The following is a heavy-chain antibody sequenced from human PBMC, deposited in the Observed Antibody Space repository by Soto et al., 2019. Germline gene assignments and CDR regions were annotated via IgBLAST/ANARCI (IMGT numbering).Heavy chain of an antibody. Sequence: HPGGSLRLSCAASGFSFSNYWMHWVRQVPGKGLVWVSVINSDGSITRDADSVKGRFTISRDNAKYTLYLQMNSLRAEDTAVYYCARGGGYCSSTSCPYVVDYWGQGTLVTVSS. CDR3: ARGGGYCSSTSCPYVVDY. V-gene: IGHV3-74*01. J-gene: IGHJ4*02. CDR2: INSDGSIT. CDR1: GFSFSNYW. D-gene: IGHD2-2*01.